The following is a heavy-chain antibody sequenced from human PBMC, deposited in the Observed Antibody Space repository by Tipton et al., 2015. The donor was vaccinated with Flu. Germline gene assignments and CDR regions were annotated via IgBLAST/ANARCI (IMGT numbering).Heavy chain of an antibody. V-gene: IGHV1-69*01. D-gene: IGHD6-6*01. CDR1: GGTFISYT. J-gene: IGHJ6*02. CDR2: IIPIFRIP. Sequence: QMQLVQSGAEVKKPGSSMKVSCKPSGGTFISYTISWVRQAPGKGLEWMGGIIPIFRIPNYAQKFQGRVTITADESTSTAYMELSSLRSEDTAIYYCASARPESNYYYYCGMDVWGQGTTVAVSS. CDR3: ASARPESNYYYYCGMDV.